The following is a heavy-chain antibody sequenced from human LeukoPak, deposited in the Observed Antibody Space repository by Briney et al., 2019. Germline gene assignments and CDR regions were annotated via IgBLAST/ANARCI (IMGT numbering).Heavy chain of an antibody. CDR3: AKEVDSSFDY. Sequence: GGSLRLSCAASGFTFSSFAMNRVRQTPGKGLEWVSGISGGGPITYYADSVKGRFTISRDDSKNTLYLQMNSLRAEDTAVYYCAKEVDSSFDYWGQGTLVTVSA. D-gene: IGHD2-15*01. CDR1: GFTFSSFA. J-gene: IGHJ4*02. CDR2: ISGGGPIT. V-gene: IGHV3-23*01.